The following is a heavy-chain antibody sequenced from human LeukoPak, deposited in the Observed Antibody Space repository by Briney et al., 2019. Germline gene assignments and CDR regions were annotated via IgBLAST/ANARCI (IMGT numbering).Heavy chain of an antibody. V-gene: IGHV3-23*01. Sequence: GGSLRLSCVASGFTFSSYAMSWVRQAPGKGLERVSAISGSGGSTYYADSVKGRFTISRDNSKNTLYLQMNSLRAEDTAVYYCAKVPYPTPNYYFDYWGQGTLVTVSS. CDR2: ISGSGGST. D-gene: IGHD1-7*01. J-gene: IGHJ4*02. CDR3: AKVPYPTPNYYFDY. CDR1: GFTFSSYA.